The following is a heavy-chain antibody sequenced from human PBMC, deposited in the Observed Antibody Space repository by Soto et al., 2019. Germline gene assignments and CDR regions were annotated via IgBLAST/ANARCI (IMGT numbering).Heavy chain of an antibody. CDR1: GFTFSSYW. V-gene: IGHV3-7*05. Sequence: VQLVESEGGLVQPGGSLRLSCAASGFTFSSYWMSWVRQAPGKGLEWVANIKQDGSEKYYVESVKGRFTISRDNAKNSLYLQMNSLRAEDTAVYYCARDVVLTGVTPHYYYGMDVWGQGTTVTVSS. D-gene: IGHD3-9*01. CDR3: ARDVVLTGVTPHYYYGMDV. J-gene: IGHJ6*02. CDR2: IKQDGSEK.